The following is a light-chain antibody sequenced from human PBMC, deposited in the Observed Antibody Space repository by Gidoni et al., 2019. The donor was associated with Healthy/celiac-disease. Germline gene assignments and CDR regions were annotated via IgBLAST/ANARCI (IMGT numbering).Light chain of an antibody. Sequence: ETVLPQSPGTLSLSPGERATLSCRASQSVSSSYLAWYQQKPGQAPRLLLYGASSRATGIPDRFSGSGSGTDFTLTISRLEPEDFAVYYCHQYGSSPLFTFGPGTKVDIK. CDR3: HQYGSSPLFT. CDR1: QSVSSSY. CDR2: GAS. J-gene: IGKJ3*01. V-gene: IGKV3-20*01.